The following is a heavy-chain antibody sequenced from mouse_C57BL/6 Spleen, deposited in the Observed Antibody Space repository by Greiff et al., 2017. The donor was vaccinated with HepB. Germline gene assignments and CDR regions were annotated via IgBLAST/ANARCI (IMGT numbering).Heavy chain of an antibody. D-gene: IGHD2-1*01. V-gene: IGHV1-64*01. J-gene: IGHJ2*01. CDR3: ARGNYGNYGYFDY. Sequence: VQLQQSGAELVKPGASVKLSCKASGYTFTSYWMHWVKQRPGQGLEWIGMIHPNSGSTNYNEKFKSKATLTVDKSSSTAYMQLSSLTSEDSAVYYCARGNYGNYGYFDYWGQGTTLTVSS. CDR1: GYTFTSYW. CDR2: IHPNSGST.